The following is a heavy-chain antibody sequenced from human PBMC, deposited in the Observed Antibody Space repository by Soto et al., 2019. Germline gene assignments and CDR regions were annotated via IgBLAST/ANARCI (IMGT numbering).Heavy chain of an antibody. D-gene: IGHD1-26*01. CDR1: GYTITIYG. J-gene: IGHJ3*02. Sequence: SVNVSRKTSGYTITIYGISWVRQAPGQGVEGMGWINDYNGTTNYEQKHQGSITMTTDTSTSTDYMELRSLSSDATAVYYCTRDELPAVLDAFDIWGQGTMVTVSS. CDR3: TRDELPAVLDAFDI. CDR2: INDYNGTT. V-gene: IGHV1-18*01.